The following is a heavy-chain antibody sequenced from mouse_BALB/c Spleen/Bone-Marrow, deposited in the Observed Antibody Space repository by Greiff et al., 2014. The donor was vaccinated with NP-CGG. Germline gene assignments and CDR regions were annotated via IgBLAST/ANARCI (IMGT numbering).Heavy chain of an antibody. CDR2: ILPGSGST. D-gene: IGHD1-1*01. CDR1: GYTFSSYW. J-gene: IGHJ2*01. CDR3: ARDTTVGD. Sequence: QVQLQQSGAELVTPGASVKISCKATGYTFSSYWIEWVKQRPGHGLEWIGEILPGSGSTNYNEKFKGKATFTADTSSNTAYMQLSSLTSEDSAVYYCARDTTVGDWGQGTTLTVSS. V-gene: IGHV1-9*01.